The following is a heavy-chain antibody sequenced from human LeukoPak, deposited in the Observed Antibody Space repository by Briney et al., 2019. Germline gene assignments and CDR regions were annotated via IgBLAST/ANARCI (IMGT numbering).Heavy chain of an antibody. D-gene: IGHD1-26*01. CDR3: AKDTTRGAAAYYFDY. V-gene: IGHV3-30*18. CDR2: ISSDERDK. CDR1: GFTFSNYA. Sequence: PGRSLRLSCAASGFTFSNYAMHWVRQAPGKGLEWVAVISSDERDKHCADSVKGRFTISRDNSKNTLYLQMNSLRPEDRAVYYCAKDTTRGAAAYYFDYWGQGTLLTVSS. J-gene: IGHJ4*02.